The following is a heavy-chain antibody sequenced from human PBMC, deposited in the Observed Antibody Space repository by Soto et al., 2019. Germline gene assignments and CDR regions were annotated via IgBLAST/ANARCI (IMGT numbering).Heavy chain of an antibody. CDR3: ARAFIPPNCSGGSCYSGLGY. Sequence: SVKVSCKASGYTFTSYYMHWVRQAPGRGLEWMGIINPSGGSTSYAQKFQGRVTMTRDTFTSTVYMALSILRSEDTAVYYCARAFIPPNCSGGSCYSGLGYWAQGTMVTVSS. D-gene: IGHD2-15*01. CDR1: GYTFTSYY. J-gene: IGHJ4*02. V-gene: IGHV1-46*01. CDR2: INPSGGST.